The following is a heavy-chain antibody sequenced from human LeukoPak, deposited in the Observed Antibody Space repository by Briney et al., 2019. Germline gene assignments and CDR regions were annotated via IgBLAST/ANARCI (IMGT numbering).Heavy chain of an antibody. CDR2: IADDGTQR. J-gene: IGHJ4*02. CDR1: GFIFSDYG. CDR3: AKDKYDYDSPYFDS. Sequence: PGNSLRLSCAASGFIFSDYGMHWVRQAPGKGPEWVAVIADDGTQRYVDSVKGRFTISRDNSENKVYLQMNRLRVEDTAVYYCAKDKYDYDSPYFDSRGQGTLVTVS. D-gene: IGHD3-22*01. V-gene: IGHV3-30*18.